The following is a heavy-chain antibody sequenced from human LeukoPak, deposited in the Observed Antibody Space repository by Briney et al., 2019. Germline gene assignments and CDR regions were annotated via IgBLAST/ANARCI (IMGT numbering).Heavy chain of an antibody. CDR1: GFTFSSYW. D-gene: IGHD2-2*01. J-gene: IGHJ4*02. CDR2: INTDGSST. CDR3: ATPAYCSSTNCYGVLY. V-gene: IGHV3-74*01. Sequence: GGSLRLSCAASGFTFSSYWMHWVRQAPGKGLVWVSRINTDGSSTSYADSVKGRFTISRDNAKNTLYLQMNSLRAEDTAVYYCATPAYCSSTNCYGVLYWGQGTLVTVSS.